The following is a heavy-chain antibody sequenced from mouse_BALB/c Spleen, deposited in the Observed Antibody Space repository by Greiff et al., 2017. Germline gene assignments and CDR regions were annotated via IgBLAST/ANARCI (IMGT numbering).Heavy chain of an antibody. CDR2: ISDGGSYT. D-gene: IGHD6-5*01. Sequence: EVKLVESGGGLVKPGGSLKLSCAASGFTFSDYYMDWVRQTPGKGLEWVATISDGGSYTYYPDSVKGRCTISRDNAKNNLYLQMSSLKSEDTAMYYWGREDYPMAYWGQGTLVTVSA. J-gene: IGHJ3*01. CDR3: GREDYPMAY. CDR1: GFTFSDYY. V-gene: IGHV5-4*02.